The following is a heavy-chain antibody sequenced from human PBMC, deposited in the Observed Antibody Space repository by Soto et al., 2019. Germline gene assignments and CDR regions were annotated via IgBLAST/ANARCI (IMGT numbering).Heavy chain of an antibody. CDR2: FDPQDGET. CDR1: GYTLTDLS. Sequence: ASVKVSCKVSGYTLTDLSMHWVRQAPGTGLEWMGGFDPQDGETIYAQKFQGRVTMTEDTSTDTAYMELSSLRSEDTAVYYCAPPRGFWSGYYPPVAVAGGFDPWGQGTLVTVAS. D-gene: IGHD3-3*01. J-gene: IGHJ5*02. CDR3: APPRGFWSGYYPPVAVAGGFDP. V-gene: IGHV1-24*01.